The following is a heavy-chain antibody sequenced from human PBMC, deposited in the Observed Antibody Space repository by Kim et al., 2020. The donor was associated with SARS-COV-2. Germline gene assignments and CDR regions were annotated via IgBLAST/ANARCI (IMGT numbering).Heavy chain of an antibody. CDR2: SDSGVRT. Sequence: SDSGVRTHYADAVKGRFIISRDNSKSTLFLQMNSLRAGDTAVYYCEASDYWGQGSLVTVSS. V-gene: IGHV3-23*01. CDR3: EASDY. J-gene: IGHJ4*02.